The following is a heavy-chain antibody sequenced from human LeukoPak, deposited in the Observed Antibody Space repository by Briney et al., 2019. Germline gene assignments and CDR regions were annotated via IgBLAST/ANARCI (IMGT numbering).Heavy chain of an antibody. D-gene: IGHD2-15*01. CDR3: AKGGYCSGGSCYTPGYFDY. J-gene: IGHJ4*02. CDR2: ISGSGGST. CDR1: GFTFSSYA. Sequence: PGGSPRLSCAASGFTFSSYAMSWVRQAPGKGLEWVSAISGSGGSTYYADSVKGRLTISRDNSKNTLYLQMNSLRAEDTAVYYCAKGGYCSGGSCYTPGYFDYWGQGTLVTVSS. V-gene: IGHV3-23*01.